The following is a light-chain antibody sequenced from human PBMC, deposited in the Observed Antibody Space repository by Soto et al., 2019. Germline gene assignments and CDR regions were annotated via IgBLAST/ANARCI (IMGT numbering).Light chain of an antibody. CDR3: QQSYRTPYT. CDR1: QSISSS. Sequence: DIQMTQSPSSLSASVGDRVTITCRASQSISSSLIWYQQKPGKAPKLMISATSSLQSGVPSRFSGSGSGTDFTLTISSLQPEDFATYYCQQSYRTPYTFGPGTKRDIK. J-gene: IGKJ2*01. V-gene: IGKV1-39*01. CDR2: ATS.